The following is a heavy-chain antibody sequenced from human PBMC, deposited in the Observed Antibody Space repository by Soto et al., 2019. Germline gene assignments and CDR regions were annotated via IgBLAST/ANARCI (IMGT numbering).Heavy chain of an antibody. V-gene: IGHV3-23*01. Sequence: GGSLRLCCAASGFTFSIYGMSWVRQAPGQGLEWVSSVTDSGISTYYADSVKGRFSISRDNSKNTLYLQMNSLRAEDTAVYYCANRRSLSFDHWGQGTLVTVSS. CDR1: GFTFSIYG. J-gene: IGHJ4*02. CDR2: VTDSGIST. CDR3: ANRRSLSFDH.